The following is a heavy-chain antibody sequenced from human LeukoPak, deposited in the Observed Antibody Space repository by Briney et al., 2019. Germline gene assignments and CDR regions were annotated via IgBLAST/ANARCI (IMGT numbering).Heavy chain of an antibody. D-gene: IGHD1-1*01. V-gene: IGHV4-39*07. CDR2: IYYSGST. Sequence: SETLSLTCTVSGGSISSTSYYWGWIRQPPGKGLEWIGNIYYSGSTYYNPSLKSRVTISVDASKNQFSLKLSSVTAADTAVYYCATLTTPGWFNPWGQGTLVTVSS. CDR1: GGSISSTSYY. J-gene: IGHJ5*02. CDR3: ATLTTPGWFNP.